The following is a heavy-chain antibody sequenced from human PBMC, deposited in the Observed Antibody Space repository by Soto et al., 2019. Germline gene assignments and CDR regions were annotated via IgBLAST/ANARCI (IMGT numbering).Heavy chain of an antibody. J-gene: IGHJ6*02. CDR3: TRATFDV. CDR2: IRFDGVKE. Sequence: PGGSLRLSCAVSGFSFSTYAMHWVRQAPGKGLEWLAIIRFDGVKEYYAESVRGRFTISIDNSKNTVFLQMDTVGAEDSALYYCTRATFDVWGQGTTVTVSS. V-gene: IGHV3-30*02. CDR1: GFSFSTYA.